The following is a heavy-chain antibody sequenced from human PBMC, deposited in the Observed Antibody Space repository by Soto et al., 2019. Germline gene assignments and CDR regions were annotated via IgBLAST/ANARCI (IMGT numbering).Heavy chain of an antibody. CDR1: GFTFSSYS. V-gene: IGHV3-48*01. J-gene: IGHJ5*02. CDR3: ASPGYCSSTSCYARRTNWFDP. CDR2: ISSSSSTI. Sequence: GGSLRLSCAASGFTFSSYSMNWVRQAPGKGLEWVSYISSSSSTIYYADSVKGRFTISRDNAKNSLYLQMNSLRAEDTAVYYCASPGYCSSTSCYARRTNWFDPWGQGTLVTVSS. D-gene: IGHD2-2*01.